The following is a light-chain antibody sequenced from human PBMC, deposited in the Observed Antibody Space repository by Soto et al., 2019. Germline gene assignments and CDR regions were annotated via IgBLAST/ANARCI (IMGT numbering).Light chain of an antibody. V-gene: IGKV1-39*01. J-gene: IGKJ1*01. CDR3: QQSYNTTWT. Sequence: DIQMTQSPSSLSASVGDRVTITCRVSQGISTYLNWYQQKPGKAPKLLIYAASSLQSGVPSRFSGSGSETDFTLTIRSLQPEDFATYSCQQSYNTTWTFGQGTKVEIK. CDR1: QGISTY. CDR2: AAS.